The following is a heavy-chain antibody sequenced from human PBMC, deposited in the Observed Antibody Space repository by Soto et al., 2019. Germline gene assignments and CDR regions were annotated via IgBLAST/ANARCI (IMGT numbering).Heavy chain of an antibody. Sequence: QVQLRESGPGLVKPSQALSLVCSVSGDSITSGGYYWTWLRQRPGKGLEWIGYIYFTGSAYYNPSLNSRMTMSVDTSKNQFSLRLSSVTAADTAFYYCARERVLRSGWFDPWGQGTLVTVSS. CDR2: IYFTGSA. CDR3: ARERVLRSGWFDP. V-gene: IGHV4-31*03. CDR1: GDSITSGGYY. D-gene: IGHD1-26*01. J-gene: IGHJ5*02.